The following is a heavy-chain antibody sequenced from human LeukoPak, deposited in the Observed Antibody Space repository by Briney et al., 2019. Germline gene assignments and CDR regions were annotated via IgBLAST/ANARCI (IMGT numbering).Heavy chain of an antibody. CDR1: DGSISSSSYY. CDR3: ARQGYYYGMDV. CDR2: VYYSGST. V-gene: IGHV4-39*01. Sequence: SETLSLTCTVSDGSISSSSYYWGWIRQPPGKGLEWIGSVYYSGSTYYNPSLKSRVTISVDTSKNQFSLKLSSVTAADTAVYYCARQGYYYGMDVWGQGTTATVSS. J-gene: IGHJ6*02.